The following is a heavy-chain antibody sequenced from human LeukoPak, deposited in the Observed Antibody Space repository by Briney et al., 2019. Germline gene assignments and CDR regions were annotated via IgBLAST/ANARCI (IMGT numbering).Heavy chain of an antibody. CDR1: GGSFSGYY. Sequence: SETLSLTCAVYGGSFSGYYWSWIRQPPGKGLEWIGEINHSGSTNYNPSLKSRVTISVDTSKNQSSLKLSSVTAGDTAVYYCARGSSTSCYTSWGQGTLITVSS. CDR2: INHSGST. CDR3: ARGSSTSCYTS. J-gene: IGHJ4*02. V-gene: IGHV4-34*01. D-gene: IGHD2-2*02.